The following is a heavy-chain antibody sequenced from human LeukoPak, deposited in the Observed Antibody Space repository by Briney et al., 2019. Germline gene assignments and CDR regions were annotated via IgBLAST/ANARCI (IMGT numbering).Heavy chain of an antibody. CDR2: IWYDGTKK. J-gene: IGHJ4*02. CDR1: GFTFSNYG. V-gene: IGHV3-33*06. CDR3: AKDSRRFDY. Sequence: PGRSLRLSCAASGFTFSNYGMHWVRQAPGKGLEWVAVIWYDGTKKYYADSVKGRLTISRDNSKNTLYLEMNSLRAEDTAVYYCAKDSRRFDYWGQGTLVTVSS.